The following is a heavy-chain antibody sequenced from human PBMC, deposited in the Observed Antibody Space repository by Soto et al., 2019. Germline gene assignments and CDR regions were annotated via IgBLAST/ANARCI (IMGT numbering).Heavy chain of an antibody. CDR1: GFTFSSYW. CDR3: AGQLGYCSGGSCYRASYFDY. D-gene: IGHD2-15*01. CDR2: INSDGRST. J-gene: IGHJ4*02. Sequence: EVQLVESGGGLVQPGGSLRLSCAASGFTFSSYWMHWVRQAPGKGLVWVSRINSDGRSTSYADSVKGRFTISRDNAKNTLYLQMNGLRAEDTAVYYCAGQLGYCSGGSCYRASYFDYWGQGTLVTVSS. V-gene: IGHV3-74*01.